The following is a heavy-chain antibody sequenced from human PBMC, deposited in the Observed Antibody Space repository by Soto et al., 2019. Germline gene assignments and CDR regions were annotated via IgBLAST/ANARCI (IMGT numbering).Heavy chain of an antibody. D-gene: IGHD1-26*01. CDR3: ARLSGSYYYFDY. J-gene: IGHJ4*02. Sequence: GGSLRLSCAASGFTVSSNYMSWVRQAPGKGLEWVSVIYSGGSTYYADSVKGRFTISRDNSKNTLYLQMNSLRAEDTAVYYCARLSGSYYYFDYWGQGTLVTVSS. CDR2: IYSGGST. V-gene: IGHV3-53*01. CDR1: GFTVSSNY.